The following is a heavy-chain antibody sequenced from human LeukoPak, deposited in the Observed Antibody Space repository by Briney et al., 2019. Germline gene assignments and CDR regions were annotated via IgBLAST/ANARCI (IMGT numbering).Heavy chain of an antibody. CDR2: ISYDGSNK. CDR3: AKDRSSSWSIDAFDI. V-gene: IGHV3-30*18. CDR1: GFTFSSYG. J-gene: IGHJ3*02. Sequence: PGRSLRLSCAASGFTFSSYGMHWVRQAPGKGLEWVAVISYDGSNKYYADSVKGRFTISRDNSKNTLYLQMNSLRAEDTAVYYCAKDRSSSWSIDAFDIWGQGTMVTVSS. D-gene: IGHD6-13*01.